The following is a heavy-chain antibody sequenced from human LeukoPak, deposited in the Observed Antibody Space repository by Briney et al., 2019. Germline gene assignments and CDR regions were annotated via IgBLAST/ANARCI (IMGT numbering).Heavy chain of an antibody. CDR2: IYYSGST. Sequence: SETLSLTCTVSGGSISSGDYYWSRIRQPPGKGLEWIGYIYYSGSTYYNPSLKSRVTISVDTSKNQFSLKLSSVTAADTAVYYCAKRVIAASDWFDPWGQGTLVTVSS. V-gene: IGHV4-30-4*01. J-gene: IGHJ5*02. D-gene: IGHD6-6*01. CDR3: AKRVIAASDWFDP. CDR1: GGSISSGDYY.